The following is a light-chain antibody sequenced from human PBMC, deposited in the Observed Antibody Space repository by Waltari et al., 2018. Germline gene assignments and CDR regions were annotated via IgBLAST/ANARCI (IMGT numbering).Light chain of an antibody. CDR2: NNN. V-gene: IGLV1-44*01. J-gene: IGLJ3*02. Sequence: QSVLNQPPSASGTPGQRVTISCSGGSSNIGRNTAHRYQQVPATPPKLLIYNNNDRPSGVPDRFSGSKFGTSASLAISGLQSGDEADFFCAVWDDSLNDWVFGGGTKLTVL. CDR1: SSNIGRNT. CDR3: AVWDDSLNDWV.